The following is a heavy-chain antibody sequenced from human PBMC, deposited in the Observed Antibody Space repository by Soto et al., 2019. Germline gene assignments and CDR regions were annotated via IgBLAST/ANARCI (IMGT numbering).Heavy chain of an antibody. D-gene: IGHD3-3*02. CDR3: ARLPSRHLVDY. CDR2: MFYGVST. J-gene: IGHJ4*02. CDR1: GSSINSSGYY. Sequence: SETMSLTCTVSGSSINSSGYYWGWIRQPPGKGLEWIGSMFYGVSTYYNPSLKSRVTVSVDTSKNQFSLNLRSVTAADTAVYYCARLPSRHLVDYWGQGTLVTVSS. V-gene: IGHV4-39*01.